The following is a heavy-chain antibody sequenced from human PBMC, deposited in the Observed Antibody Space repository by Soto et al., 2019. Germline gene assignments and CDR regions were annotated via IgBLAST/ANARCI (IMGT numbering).Heavy chain of an antibody. D-gene: IGHD3-22*01. J-gene: IGHJ4*02. V-gene: IGHV3-23*01. CDR2: ISGSGGST. CDR3: ATDKPSRSSGYYQFDY. Sequence: GGSLRLSCAASGFTFSSYAMSWVRQAPGKGLEWVSAISGSGGSTYYADSVKGRFTISRDNSKNTLYLQMNSLRAEDTAVYYCATDKPSRSSGYYQFDYWGQGTLVTVYS. CDR1: GFTFSSYA.